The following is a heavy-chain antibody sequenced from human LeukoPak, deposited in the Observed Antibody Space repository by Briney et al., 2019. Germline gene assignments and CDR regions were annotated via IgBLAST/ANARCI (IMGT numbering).Heavy chain of an antibody. J-gene: IGHJ4*02. Sequence: PSETLSLTCTVSGGSISSYYWSWIRQPPGKGLEWIGYIYYSGSTNYNPSLKSRVTISVDTSKNQFSLKLSSVTAADTAVYYCARGQGTVTTHWGQGTLVTVSS. CDR3: ARGQGTVTTH. CDR1: GGSISSYY. CDR2: IYYSGST. V-gene: IGHV4-59*12. D-gene: IGHD4-17*01.